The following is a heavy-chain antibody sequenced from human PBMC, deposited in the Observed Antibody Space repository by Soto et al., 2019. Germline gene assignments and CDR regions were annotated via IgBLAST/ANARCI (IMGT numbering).Heavy chain of an antibody. D-gene: IGHD3-10*01. V-gene: IGHV3-30-3*01. Sequence: QVQLVESGGDMVQPGGSLRLSCAVSGFTFSRNAMHWVSQAPGMGLEWLAVVSYDGVNKYYADSVKGRFTISRDNSKNTMSLQINNLRTEDTAVYYCARALGGYGSGTSPLTYNMDVCGQGTTVTVSS. J-gene: IGHJ6*03. CDR2: VSYDGVNK. CDR1: GFTFSRNA. CDR3: ARALGGYGSGTSPLTYNMDV.